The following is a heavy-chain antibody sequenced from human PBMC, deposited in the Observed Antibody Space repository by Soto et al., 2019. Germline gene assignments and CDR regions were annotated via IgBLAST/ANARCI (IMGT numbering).Heavy chain of an antibody. Sequence: EVQLVESGGNLVQPGGSLRLSCVGSGFTFSSNWMTWVRQAPGKGLEWVGNIRQDGSEKNYVDSVKGRFTISRDNAKNSLYLQMTGLRAEDTAVYYCAREIVVARGASYFDYWGPGTLVTVSS. J-gene: IGHJ4*02. CDR2: IRQDGSEK. V-gene: IGHV3-7*04. CDR1: GFTFSSNW. D-gene: IGHD2-2*01. CDR3: AREIVVARGASYFDY.